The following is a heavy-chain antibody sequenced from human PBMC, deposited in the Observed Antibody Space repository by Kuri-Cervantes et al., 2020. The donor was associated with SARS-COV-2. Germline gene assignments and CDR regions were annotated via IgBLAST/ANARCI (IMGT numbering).Heavy chain of an antibody. Sequence: GESLKISCTASGFTFSGYNMNWVRQAPGKGLEWVSSISSSSGYICYTDSVMGRFTISRDNAKNSLYLQMNSLRAEDTAVYHCARERMTPLSKYPYYFDYWGQGTLVTVSS. V-gene: IGHV3-21*01. CDR1: GFTFSGYN. J-gene: IGHJ4*02. D-gene: IGHD2-2*02. CDR3: ARERMTPLSKYPYYFDY. CDR2: ISSSSGYI.